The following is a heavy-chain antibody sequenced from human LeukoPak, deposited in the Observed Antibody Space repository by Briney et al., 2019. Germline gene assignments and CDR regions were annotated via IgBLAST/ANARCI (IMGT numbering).Heavy chain of an antibody. J-gene: IGHJ3*02. Sequence: SETLSLTCTVSGDSISSYYWSWIRQPPGKGLEWIGYIYYSGSTNYNPSLKSRVTISVDTSKNQFSLKLSSVTAADTAVYYCARRGYSYGTGAFDIWGQGTMVTVSS. CDR3: ARRGYSYGTGAFDI. D-gene: IGHD5-18*01. CDR1: GDSISSYY. V-gene: IGHV4-59*08. CDR2: IYYSGST.